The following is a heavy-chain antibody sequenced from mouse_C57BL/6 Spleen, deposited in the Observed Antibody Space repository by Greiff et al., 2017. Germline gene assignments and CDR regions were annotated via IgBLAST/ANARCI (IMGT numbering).Heavy chain of an antibody. CDR3: AREKTAQATYGYAMDY. J-gene: IGHJ4*01. D-gene: IGHD3-2*02. CDR1: GYTFTSYW. V-gene: IGHV1-55*01. CDR2: IYPGSGST. Sequence: QVQLQQSGAELVKPGASVKMSCKASGYTFTSYWITWVKQRPGQGLEWIGDIYPGSGSTNYNEKFKSKATLTVDTSSSTAYMQLSSLTSEDSAVYYCAREKTAQATYGYAMDYWGQGTSVTVSA.